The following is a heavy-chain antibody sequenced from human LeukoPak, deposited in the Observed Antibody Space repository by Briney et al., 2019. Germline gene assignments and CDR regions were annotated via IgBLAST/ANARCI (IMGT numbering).Heavy chain of an antibody. CDR2: ISCDGSNK. Sequence: GRSLRLSCAASGFTFSSYAMHWVRQAPGKGREWVAVISCDGSNKYYADSVKGLFTISRDNSKNTLYLQMNSLRAEDTAVYYCARERLWFGELLFYFDYWGQGTLVTVSS. V-gene: IGHV3-30*04. CDR3: ARERLWFGELLFYFDY. D-gene: IGHD3-10*01. J-gene: IGHJ4*02. CDR1: GFTFSSYA.